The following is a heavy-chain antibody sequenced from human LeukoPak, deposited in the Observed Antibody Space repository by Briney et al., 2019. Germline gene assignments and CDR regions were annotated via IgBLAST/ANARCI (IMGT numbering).Heavy chain of an antibody. CDR2: IYYRGST. CDR1: GGSISSYY. D-gene: IGHD1-26*01. V-gene: IGHV4-59*01. CDR3: ARDSGSYYTFDY. Sequence: SETLSLTCTVSGGSISSYYWSWIRQPPGKGLEWIGYIYYRGSTNYNPSLKSRVTISVDTSKNQFSLKLSSVTAADTAVYYCARDSGSYYTFDYWGQGTLVTVSS. J-gene: IGHJ4*02.